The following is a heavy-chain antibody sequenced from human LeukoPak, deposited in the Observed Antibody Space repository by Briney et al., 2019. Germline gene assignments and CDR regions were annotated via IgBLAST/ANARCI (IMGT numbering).Heavy chain of an antibody. Sequence: ASVKVSCKASGGTFSSYAISWVRQAPGQGLEWMGRIIPILGIANYAQKFQGRVTITADKSTSTAYMELSSLRSEDTAVYYCARDGPDGIVVVPAAITYYGMDVWGQGTTVTVSS. CDR3: ARDGPDGIVVVPAAITYYGMDV. V-gene: IGHV1-69*04. CDR1: GGTFSSYA. CDR2: IIPILGIA. D-gene: IGHD2-2*02. J-gene: IGHJ6*02.